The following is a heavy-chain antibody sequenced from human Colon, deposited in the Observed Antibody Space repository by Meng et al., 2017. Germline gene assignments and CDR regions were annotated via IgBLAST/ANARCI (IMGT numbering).Heavy chain of an antibody. CDR2: GST. J-gene: IGHJ4*02. CDR1: GASVSDTNYA. D-gene: IGHD3-16*01. Sequence: SETLSLTCTVSGASVSDTNYAWSWIRQPPGKGLEWIGYGSTNHNPSLKSRVTISVDTSKNQFSLTLNSVTAADTAVYYCARDTWGSLDYWGQGTLVTVSS. V-gene: IGHV4-61*01. CDR3: ARDTWGSLDY.